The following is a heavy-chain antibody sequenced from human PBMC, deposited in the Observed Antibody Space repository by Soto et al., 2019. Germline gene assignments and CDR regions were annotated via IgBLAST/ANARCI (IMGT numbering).Heavy chain of an antibody. CDR3: ARERGAYKYFDY. J-gene: IGHJ4*02. CDR1: GYMFASYG. D-gene: IGHD1-1*01. V-gene: IGHV1-18*01. CDR2: INTYNGNI. Sequence: QVQLVQSGAEVKKPGASVKVSCKVSGYMFASYGISWARQAPGQGLEWMGWINTYNGNINYAQKFQGGVTMTTDTSTSTAYMELRGLGSDDTALYYCARERGAYKYFDYWGQGTLVTVSS.